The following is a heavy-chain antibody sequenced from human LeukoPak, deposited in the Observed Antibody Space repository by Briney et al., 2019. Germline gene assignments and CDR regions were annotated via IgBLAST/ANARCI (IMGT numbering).Heavy chain of an antibody. CDR3: ARDIVDRYYYYYMDV. Sequence: PSETLSLTCTVSGGSISSGSYYWSWIRQPAGKGLEWIGRIYTSGSANYNPSLKSRVTISVDTSKNQFSLKLSSVTAADTAVYYCARDIVDRYYYYYMDVWGKGTTVTVYS. CDR1: GGSISSGSYY. CDR2: IYTSGSA. V-gene: IGHV4-61*02. D-gene: IGHD1-26*01. J-gene: IGHJ6*03.